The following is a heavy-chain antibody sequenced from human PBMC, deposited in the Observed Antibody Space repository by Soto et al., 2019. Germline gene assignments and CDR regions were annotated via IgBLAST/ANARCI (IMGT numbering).Heavy chain of an antibody. Sequence: ADTLSLTFAVYGGSFSGYYWSWIRQPPGKGLEWIGEINNSGSTNYNPSLKSRVTISVDTSKKQFSLKLSSVTAADTAVYYCARGTGVGYYYGMDXWGQGTTVTVS. CDR2: INNSGST. D-gene: IGHD2-8*01. CDR1: GGSFSGYY. V-gene: IGHV4-34*01. CDR3: ARGTGVGYYYGMDX. J-gene: IGHJ6*02.